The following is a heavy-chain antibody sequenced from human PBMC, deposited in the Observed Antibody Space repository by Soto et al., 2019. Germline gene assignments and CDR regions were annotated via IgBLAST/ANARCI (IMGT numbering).Heavy chain of an antibody. CDR2: ISGSGGST. V-gene: IGHV3-23*01. CDR1: GFTFSSYA. D-gene: IGHD3-22*01. CDR3: AKLTYYYDSSGYYRYEYFQH. Sequence: VGSLILSCAASGFTFSSYAMSWVRQAPGKGLEWVSAISGSGGSTYYADSVKGRFTISRDNSKNTLYLQMNSLRAEDTAVYYCAKLTYYYDSSGYYRYEYFQHWGQGTLVTVSS. J-gene: IGHJ1*01.